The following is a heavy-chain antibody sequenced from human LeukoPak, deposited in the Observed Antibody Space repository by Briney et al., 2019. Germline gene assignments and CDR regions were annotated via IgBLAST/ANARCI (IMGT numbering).Heavy chain of an antibody. V-gene: IGHV3-23*01. CDR3: AKEWTGYSSSWYLDY. Sequence: GGSLRLSCAASGFTFTSYAMSWVRQAPGKGLEWVSAISGSGGSTYYADSVKGRFTISRDNSKNTLYLQMNSLRAEDTAVYYCAKEWTGYSSSWYLDYWGQGTLVTVSS. D-gene: IGHD6-13*01. J-gene: IGHJ4*02. CDR2: ISGSGGST. CDR1: GFTFTSYA.